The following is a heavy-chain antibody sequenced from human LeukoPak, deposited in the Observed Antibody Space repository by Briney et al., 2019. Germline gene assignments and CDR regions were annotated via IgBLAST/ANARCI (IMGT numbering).Heavy chain of an antibody. CDR3: ARAVSGWYNWFDP. CDR1: GYTFTSYD. V-gene: IGHV1-8*01. CDR2: MNPNSGNT. Sequence: GASVKVSCKDSGYTFTSYDINWVRQATGQGLEWMGWMNPNSGNTGYAQQFEGRVTMTRNTSISTAYMELSSLRSEDTAVYYCARAVSGWYNWFDPWGQGTLVTVSS. D-gene: IGHD6-19*01. J-gene: IGHJ5*02.